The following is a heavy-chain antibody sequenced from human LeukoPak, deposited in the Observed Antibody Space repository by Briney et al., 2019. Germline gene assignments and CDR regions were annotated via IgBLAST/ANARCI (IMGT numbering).Heavy chain of an antibody. CDR1: GFTFSSYG. CDR2: IRYDGSNK. CDR3: AKDYEPYYDSSGYFWSSPDY. V-gene: IGHV3-30*02. Sequence: GGSLRLSCAASGFTFSSYGMHWVRQAPGKGLEWVAFIRYDGSNKYYADSVKGRFTISRDNSKNTLYLQVNSLRAEDTAVYYCAKDYEPYYDSSGYFWSSPDYWGQGTLVTVSS. J-gene: IGHJ4*02. D-gene: IGHD3-22*01.